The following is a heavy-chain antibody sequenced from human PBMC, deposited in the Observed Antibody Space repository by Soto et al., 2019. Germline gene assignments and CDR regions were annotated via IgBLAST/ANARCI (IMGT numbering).Heavy chain of an antibody. CDR2: ISSNGGTT. Sequence: EVQLAESGGGMVQPGGSLRLSCVASGFTFSSYDMHWVRQAPGKGLEYVSSISSNGGTTYYGNSVKGRFTISRDNSKNTLYIQMGSLRAEDMAVYYCVRRVSGNYDYWGQGTLVTFSS. D-gene: IGHD1-7*01. CDR3: VRRVSGNYDY. J-gene: IGHJ4*02. CDR1: GFTFSSYD. V-gene: IGHV3-64*01.